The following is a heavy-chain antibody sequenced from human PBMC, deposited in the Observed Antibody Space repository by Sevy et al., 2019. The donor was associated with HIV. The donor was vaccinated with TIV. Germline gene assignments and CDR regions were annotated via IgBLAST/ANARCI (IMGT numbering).Heavy chain of an antibody. CDR1: GFTFSSYA. J-gene: IGHJ6*02. CDR2: ISGSGGST. CDR3: AKALMASYYYYGMDV. V-gene: IGHV3-23*01. D-gene: IGHD3-10*01. Sequence: GGSLRLSCAASGFTFSSYAMSWVRQAPGKGLEWVSAISGSGGSTYYADSVTGRFTISRDNSKNTLYLQMNSLRAEDTAVYYCAKALMASYYYYGMDVWGQGTTVTVSS.